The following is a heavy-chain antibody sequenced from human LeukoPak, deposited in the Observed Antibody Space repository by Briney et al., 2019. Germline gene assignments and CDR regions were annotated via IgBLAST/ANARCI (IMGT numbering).Heavy chain of an antibody. V-gene: IGHV3-33*06. CDR3: AKDLGIVGSAFDY. CDR1: GFTFSSYG. Sequence: QPGRSLRLSCAASGFTFSSYGMHWVRQAPGKGLEWVAVIWYDGSNKYYADSVKGRFTIFRDNSKNTLYLQMNSLRAEDTAVYYCAKDLGIVGSAFDYWGQGTLVTVSS. D-gene: IGHD3-22*01. J-gene: IGHJ4*02. CDR2: IWYDGSNK.